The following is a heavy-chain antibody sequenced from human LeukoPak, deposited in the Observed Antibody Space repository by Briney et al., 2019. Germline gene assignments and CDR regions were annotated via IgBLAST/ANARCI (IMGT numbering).Heavy chain of an antibody. J-gene: IGHJ4*02. CDR3: ASEFLGGSYPLSYPLDY. D-gene: IGHD1-26*01. CDR1: GYTLTELS. CDR2: FDPEDGET. Sequence: ASVKVSCQVSGYTLTELSMHWVRQAPGKGLEWMGGFDPEDGETIYAQKFQGRVTMTEDTSTDTAYMELSSLRSEDTAVYYCASEFLGGSYPLSYPLDYWGQGTLVTVSS. V-gene: IGHV1-24*01.